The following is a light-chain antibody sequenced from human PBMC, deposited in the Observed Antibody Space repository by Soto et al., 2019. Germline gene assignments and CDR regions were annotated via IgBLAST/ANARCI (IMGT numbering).Light chain of an antibody. V-gene: IGKV1-39*01. CDR2: AAS. J-gene: IGKJ3*01. CDR1: QSISSD. CDR3: QQSYSTQFT. Sequence: DIQMTQSPSSLSASVGDRVTITCLASQSISSDLNWYQQKPGKAPKLLIYAASSLQSGVPSRFSGSGSGTDFTLTISSLQPEDFATYYCQQSYSTQFTFGPGTKVDIK.